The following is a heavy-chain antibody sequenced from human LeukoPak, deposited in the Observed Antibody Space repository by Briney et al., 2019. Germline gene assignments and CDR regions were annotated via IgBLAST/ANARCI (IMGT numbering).Heavy chain of an antibody. CDR3: ARVRCSSTSCYTSWFDP. Sequence: SETLSLTCTVSGGSISSYYWSWIRQPAGKGLEWIGRIYTSGSTNYNPSLKSRVTMSVDTSKNQFSLKLSSVTAADTAVYYCARVRCSSTSCYTSWFDPWGQGTLVTVSS. D-gene: IGHD2-2*02. V-gene: IGHV4-4*07. CDR2: IYTSGST. J-gene: IGHJ5*02. CDR1: GGSISSYY.